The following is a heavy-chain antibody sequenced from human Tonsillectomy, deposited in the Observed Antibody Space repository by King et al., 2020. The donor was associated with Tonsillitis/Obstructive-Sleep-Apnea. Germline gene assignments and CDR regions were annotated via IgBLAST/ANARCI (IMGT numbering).Heavy chain of an antibody. V-gene: IGHV2-5*02. CDR1: GFSLTTSGVG. Sequence: TLKESGPTLVKPTQTLTLTCTFSGFSLTTSGVGVVWIRQPPGKALEWLALIYWDDDKRYSPSLNSRLTITRDTSKNQVVLKMTNMDPVDTATYYCAHRVDTLDYWGQGTLVTVSS. D-gene: IGHD5-18*01. CDR3: AHRVDTLDY. J-gene: IGHJ4*02. CDR2: IYWDDDK.